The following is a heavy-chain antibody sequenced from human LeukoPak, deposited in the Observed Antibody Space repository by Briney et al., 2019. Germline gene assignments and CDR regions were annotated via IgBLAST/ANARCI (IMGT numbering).Heavy chain of an antibody. J-gene: IGHJ4*02. Sequence: GGSLRLSCAASGFTFSRCGMHWVRQAPGKGPEWVAVISYDGSNKYYTDSVKGRFTISRDNSKNTLYLQMNSLRAEDTAVYYCAKDYYYDSSGYYFSSYFDYWGQGTLVTVSS. CDR1: GFTFSRCG. D-gene: IGHD3-22*01. CDR3: AKDYYYDSSGYYFSSYFDY. CDR2: ISYDGSNK. V-gene: IGHV3-30*18.